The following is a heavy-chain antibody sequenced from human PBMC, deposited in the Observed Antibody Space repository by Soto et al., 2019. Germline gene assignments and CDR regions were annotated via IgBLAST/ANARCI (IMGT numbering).Heavy chain of an antibody. V-gene: IGHV1-46*01. Sequence: ASVKVSCKSSGYTFINYYVHWVRQAPGQGLEWMGMINPSGGRTTYPQKFQGRVTMTRDTSTSTVYVELSSLRSDDTAVFYCAREKASTSLLTHYYYAMDVWGQGTTVTVSS. CDR2: INPSGGRT. CDR3: AREKASTSLLTHYYYAMDV. CDR1: GYTFINYY. J-gene: IGHJ6*02.